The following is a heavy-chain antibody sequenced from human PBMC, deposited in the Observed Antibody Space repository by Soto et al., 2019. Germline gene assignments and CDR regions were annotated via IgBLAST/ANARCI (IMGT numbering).Heavy chain of an antibody. CDR3: AGPLYQLLAGQP. D-gene: IGHD2-2*01. Sequence: QVQLVESGGGVVQPGRSLRLSCAASGFTFSSYAMHWVRQAPGKGLEWVAVISYDGSNKYYADSVKGRFTISRDNSKNTLYLQMNSLRAEDSAVYYCAGPLYQLLAGQPWGHGTLVTVSS. J-gene: IGHJ5*02. CDR2: ISYDGSNK. V-gene: IGHV3-30-3*01. CDR1: GFTFSSYA.